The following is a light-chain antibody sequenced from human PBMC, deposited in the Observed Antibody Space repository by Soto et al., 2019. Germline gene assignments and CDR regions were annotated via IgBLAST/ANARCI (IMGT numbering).Light chain of an antibody. V-gene: IGKV2-40*01. CDR1: QSLLDSDDGNTY. CDR3: MQRIEFPLT. Sequence: DIVMTQTPLSLPVTPGEPASISCGSSQSLLDSDDGNTYLDWYLQKPGQSPQLLIYTVSYRASGVPDRFSGSGSGTDFTLKISRVEAEDVGVYYCMQRIEFPLTFGGGTKXEIK. CDR2: TVS. J-gene: IGKJ4*01.